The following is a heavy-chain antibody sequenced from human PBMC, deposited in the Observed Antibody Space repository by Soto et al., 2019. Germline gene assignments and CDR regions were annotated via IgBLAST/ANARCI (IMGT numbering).Heavy chain of an antibody. V-gene: IGHV2-26*01. Sequence: QVTLKESGPVLVKPTETLTLTCTVSGFSLSNARMGVSWIRQPPGKALEWLAHIFSNDEKSYSTSLKSRLTIXKXTXXSQVVLTMTNMDPVDTATYYCARIRWTTQEYYFDYWGQGTLVTVSS. CDR1: GFSLSNARMG. CDR2: IFSNDEK. CDR3: ARIRWTTQEYYFDY. D-gene: IGHD1-1*01. J-gene: IGHJ4*02.